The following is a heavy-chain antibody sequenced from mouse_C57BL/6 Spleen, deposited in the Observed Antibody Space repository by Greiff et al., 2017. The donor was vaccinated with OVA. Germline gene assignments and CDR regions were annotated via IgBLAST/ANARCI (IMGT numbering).Heavy chain of an antibody. Sequence: QVQLQLPGAELVKPGASVKLSCKASGYTFTSYWMHWVKQRPGQGLEWIGMIHPNSGSTNYNEKFKSKATLTVDKSSSTAYMQLSSLTSEDSAVYDCARSHYYGSSYDYFDYWGQGTTLTVSS. D-gene: IGHD1-1*01. CDR3: ARSHYYGSSYDYFDY. CDR2: IHPNSGST. V-gene: IGHV1-64*01. J-gene: IGHJ2*01. CDR1: GYTFTSYW.